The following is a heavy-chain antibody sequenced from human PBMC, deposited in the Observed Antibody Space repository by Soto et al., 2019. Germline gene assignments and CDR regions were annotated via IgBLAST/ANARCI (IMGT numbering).Heavy chain of an antibody. CDR3: ARDSYCSGGSCSSGVWDAFDI. CDR1: GFTFSSYW. V-gene: IGHV3-7*01. CDR2: IKQDGSEK. D-gene: IGHD2-15*01. Sequence: GGSLRLSCAASGFTFSSYWMTWVRQAPGKGLEWVANIKQDGSEKYCVDSVKGRFTISRDNAKNSLYLQMNSLRAEDTAVYYCARDSYCSGGSCSSGVWDAFDIWGQGTMVTVSS. J-gene: IGHJ3*02.